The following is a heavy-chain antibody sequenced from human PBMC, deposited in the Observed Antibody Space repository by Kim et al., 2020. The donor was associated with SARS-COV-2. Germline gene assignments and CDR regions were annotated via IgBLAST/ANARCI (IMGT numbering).Heavy chain of an antibody. Sequence: LSLTCAASGFTFRSNWMHWVRQAPGKGPVWVSRINSDGSTTTYADSVKGRFTISRDNAKNTLYLQMNSLRVEDTAVYHCAAVTGTVNWGQGTLVIVSS. CDR2: INSDGSTT. CDR1: GFTFRSNW. CDR3: AAVTGTVN. J-gene: IGHJ4*02. V-gene: IGHV3-74*01. D-gene: IGHD6-19*01.